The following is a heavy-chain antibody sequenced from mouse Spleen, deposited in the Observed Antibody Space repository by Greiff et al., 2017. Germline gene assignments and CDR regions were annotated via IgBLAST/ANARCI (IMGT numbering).Heavy chain of an antibody. V-gene: IGHV5-9-2*01. CDR2: ISGGGSYT. J-gene: IGHJ2*01. D-gene: IGHD1-1*01. Sequence: EVMLVESGGGLVKPGGSLKLSCAASGFTFSSYGMSWVRQTPEKRLEWVATISGGGSYTYYPDSVKGRFTISRDNAKNNLYLQMSSLRSEDTALYYCARQATVVAHFDYWGQGTTLTVSS. CDR1: GFTFSSYG. CDR3: ARQATVVAHFDY.